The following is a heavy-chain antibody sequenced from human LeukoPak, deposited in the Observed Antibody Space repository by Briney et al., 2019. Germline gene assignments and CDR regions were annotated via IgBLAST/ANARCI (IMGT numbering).Heavy chain of an antibody. D-gene: IGHD6-19*01. V-gene: IGHV1-2*02. J-gene: IGHJ5*02. CDR1: GYTFTSYD. CDR2: INPNSGGT. Sequence: GASVKVSCKASGYTFTSYDINWVRQAPGQGLEWMGWINPNSGGTNYAQKFQGRVTMTRDTSISTAYTELSRLRSDDTAVYYCARDPLRRTAVAGRNWFDPWGQGTLVTVSS. CDR3: ARDPLRRTAVAGRNWFDP.